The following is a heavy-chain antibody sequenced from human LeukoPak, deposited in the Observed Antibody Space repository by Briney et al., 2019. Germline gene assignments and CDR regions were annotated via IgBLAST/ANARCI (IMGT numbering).Heavy chain of an antibody. V-gene: IGHV1-18*01. CDR3: ASLSSGSYLKDYYYYMDV. CDR2: ISAYNGNT. Sequence: ASVKVSCKASGYTFTSYGISWVRQAPGQGLEWMGWISAYNGNTNYAQKLQGRVTMTTDTSTSTAYMELRSLRSDVTAVYYCASLSSGSYLKDYYYYMDVWGKGTTVTVSS. D-gene: IGHD1-26*01. J-gene: IGHJ6*03. CDR1: GYTFTSYG.